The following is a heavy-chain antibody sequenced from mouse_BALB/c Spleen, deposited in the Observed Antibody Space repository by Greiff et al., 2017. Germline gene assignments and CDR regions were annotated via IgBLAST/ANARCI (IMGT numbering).Heavy chain of an antibody. CDR2: ISDGGSYT. Sequence: EVNLVESGGGLVKPGGSLKLSCAASGFTFSDYYMYWVRQTPEKRLEWVATISDGGSYTYYPDSVKGRFTISRDNARNILYLQMSSLRSEDTAMYYCARIDYDERSYAMDYWGQGTSVTVSS. D-gene: IGHD2-4*01. CDR3: ARIDYDERSYAMDY. J-gene: IGHJ4*01. V-gene: IGHV5-4*02. CDR1: GFTFSDYY.